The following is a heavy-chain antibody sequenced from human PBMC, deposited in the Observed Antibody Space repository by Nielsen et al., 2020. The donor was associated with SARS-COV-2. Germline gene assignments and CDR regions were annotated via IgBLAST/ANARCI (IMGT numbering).Heavy chain of an antibody. Sequence: GKSLKISCAASGFTFDTYAMNWVRQAPGKGLEWVSYISASSLNIRYAASVEGRFTISRDNSKNTLYLQMNSLRAEDTAVYFCAKEHLVDRALIMYYFDSGGQGTLVTVSS. CDR2: ISASSLNI. D-gene: IGHD3-16*01. J-gene: IGHJ4*02. CDR1: GFTFDTYA. V-gene: IGHV3-48*04. CDR3: AKEHLVDRALIMYYFDS.